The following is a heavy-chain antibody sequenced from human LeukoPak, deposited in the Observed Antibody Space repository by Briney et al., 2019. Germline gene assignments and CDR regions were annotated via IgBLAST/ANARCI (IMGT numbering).Heavy chain of an antibody. V-gene: IGHV4-59*01. CDR1: GGSIGSYY. D-gene: IGHD2-2*02. CDR3: ARVIGYCSSTSCYRVYYGMDV. CDR2: IYYSGNT. J-gene: IGHJ6*02. Sequence: PETLSLTCIVSGGSIGSYYWSWIRQPPGKGLEWIGYIYYSGNTNYNPSLKSRVTILLDASKNQFSLKLSSVTAADTAVYYCARVIGYCSSTSCYRVYYGMDVWGQGTTVTVSS.